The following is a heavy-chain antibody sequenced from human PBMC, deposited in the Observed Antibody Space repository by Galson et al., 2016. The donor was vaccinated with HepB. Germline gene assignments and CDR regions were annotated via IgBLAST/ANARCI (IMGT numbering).Heavy chain of an antibody. CDR1: GASISSNSYN. J-gene: IGHJ4*02. CDR3: ARHDTEGGRSGYGRRKTTGVYLDH. Sequence: SETLSLTCTVSGASISSNSYNWGWIRQPPGKGLEWIGSIHYSGSTSYKPSLRSRVTISVDSSKNQFSPRLSSVTAADTAVYYCARHDTEGGRSGYGRRKTTGVYLDHWGQGTRVTVSS. D-gene: IGHD6-13*01. CDR2: IHYSGST. V-gene: IGHV4-39*01.